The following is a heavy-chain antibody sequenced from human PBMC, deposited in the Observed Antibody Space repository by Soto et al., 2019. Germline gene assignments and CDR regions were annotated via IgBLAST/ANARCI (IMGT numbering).Heavy chain of an antibody. Sequence: SETLSLTCTVSGGSISSGDYYWSWIRQPPGKGLEWIGYIYYSGSTYYNPSLKSRVTISVDTSKNQFSLKLSSVTAADTAVYYCAREAIYDSSGYHNWFDPWGQGTLVTVSS. CDR3: AREAIYDSSGYHNWFDP. CDR2: IYYSGST. V-gene: IGHV4-30-4*01. J-gene: IGHJ5*02. D-gene: IGHD3-22*01. CDR1: GGSISSGDYY.